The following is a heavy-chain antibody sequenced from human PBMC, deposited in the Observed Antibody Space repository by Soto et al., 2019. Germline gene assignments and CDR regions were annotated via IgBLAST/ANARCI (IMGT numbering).Heavy chain of an antibody. CDR2: ISAGGGTT. CDR3: AKVPRDFAWLLELDDFDY. J-gene: IGHJ4*02. V-gene: IGHV3-23*01. D-gene: IGHD3-9*01. Sequence: EVQLLDSGGGLVQPGGSLRLSCAASGFTFDTHGMTWVRQVPGKGLEWVSAISAGGGTTYYADPVKGRFTISRDNSKNMLYLQMNSLRAEDTAVYYCAKVPRDFAWLLELDDFDYWGQGTPVTVSS. CDR1: GFTFDTHG.